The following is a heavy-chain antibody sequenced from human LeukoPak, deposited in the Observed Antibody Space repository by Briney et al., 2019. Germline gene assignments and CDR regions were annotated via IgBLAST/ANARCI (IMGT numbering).Heavy chain of an antibody. V-gene: IGHV3-23*01. J-gene: IGHJ5*01. CDR2: ISSSGSGGST. D-gene: IGHD6-13*01. CDR1: GFTFSSYA. Sequence: GGSLRLSCAASGFTFSSYAMSWVRQAPGKGLEWVSGISSSGSGGSTYYADSVKGRFTISRDNSKNTLYLQINSVRAEDTAVYYCAGAYSSSWYDFWGQGTLVIVSS. CDR3: AGAYSSSWYDF.